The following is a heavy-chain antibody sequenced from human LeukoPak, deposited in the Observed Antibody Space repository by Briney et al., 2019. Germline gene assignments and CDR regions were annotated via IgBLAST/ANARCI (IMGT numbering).Heavy chain of an antibody. V-gene: IGHV1-18*01. CDR3: ARGRIAVTYYYDSSGYYPFDY. Sequence: GASVKVSCKASGYTFTSYGISWVRQAPGQGLEWMGWISAYNGNTNYARKLQGRVTMTTDTSTSTAYMELRSLRSDDTAVYYCARGRIAVTYYYDSSGYYPFDYWGQGTLVTVSS. D-gene: IGHD3-22*01. J-gene: IGHJ4*02. CDR1: GYTFTSYG. CDR2: ISAYNGNT.